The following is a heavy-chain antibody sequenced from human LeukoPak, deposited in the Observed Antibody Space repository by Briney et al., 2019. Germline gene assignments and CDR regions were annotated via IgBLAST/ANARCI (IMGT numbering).Heavy chain of an antibody. J-gene: IGHJ4*02. Sequence: PGGSLRLSCAASGFTLSNHALNWVRQAPGKGLEWVSGITGYGGSTTYADSLKGRFTVSRDNSKNTLYLQMYSLRAEDTAIYYCAKEVYSSSSSPYFDYWGQGTLVTVSS. D-gene: IGHD6-6*01. V-gene: IGHV3-23*01. CDR3: AKEVYSSSSSPYFDY. CDR1: GFTLSNHA. CDR2: ITGYGGST.